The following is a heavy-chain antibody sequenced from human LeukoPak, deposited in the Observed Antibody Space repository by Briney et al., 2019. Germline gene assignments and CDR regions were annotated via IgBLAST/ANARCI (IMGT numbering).Heavy chain of an antibody. CDR2: ISASNGNT. J-gene: IGHJ6*03. CDR1: AYSSSTYG. Sequence: ASVKVSCKLSAYSSSTYGISWVRQAPGQGLQWMGRISASNGNTRYPQKFQGRVTMTTDTSTNTAYLEMGSLRSDDTAVYYCATIRKRPMVTRPGYFYYYIDVWGTGTTVTVSS. CDR3: ATIRKRPMVTRPGYFYYYIDV. D-gene: IGHD5-18*01. V-gene: IGHV1-18*04.